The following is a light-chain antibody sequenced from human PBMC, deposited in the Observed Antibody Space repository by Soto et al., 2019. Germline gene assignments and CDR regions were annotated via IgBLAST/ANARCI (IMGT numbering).Light chain of an antibody. Sequence: EIVMTQSPGTLSVSPGERATLSCRASQSVRSNLAWYQQKPGQAPRLLIYNAYNRASGIPDRFSGSGSGTDFTLTISRLEPEDFAVYYCQQYGSSGTFGQGTKVDIK. V-gene: IGKV3-20*01. CDR1: QSVRSN. J-gene: IGKJ1*01. CDR3: QQYGSSGT. CDR2: NAY.